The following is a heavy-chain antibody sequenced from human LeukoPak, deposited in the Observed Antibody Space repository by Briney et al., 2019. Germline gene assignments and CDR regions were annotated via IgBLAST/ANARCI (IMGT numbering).Heavy chain of an antibody. J-gene: IGHJ4*02. D-gene: IGHD6-19*01. V-gene: IGHV3-7*01. CDR1: GFTFSSYA. CDR2: MRRDGNEI. CDR3: ARDRAGIAVAGLDY. Sequence: PGGSLRLSCAASGFTFSSYAMSWVRQAPGKGLEWVANMRRDGNEIYYLDSVRGRFTISRDNAKNSLYLQMNSLRAEDTAVYYCARDRAGIAVAGLDYWGQGTLVTVSS.